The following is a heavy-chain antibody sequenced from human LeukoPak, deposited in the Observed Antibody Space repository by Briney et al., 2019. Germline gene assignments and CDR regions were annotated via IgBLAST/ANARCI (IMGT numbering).Heavy chain of an antibody. Sequence: GGSLRLSRVASGFTFSNSWMHWVRQAPGKGLVWVARINSDGSSTTYADSVEGRFTISRDNTKNTLYLQMNSLRVEDTAEYYCTRAYQQHLINWFDPWGQGTLVTVSS. D-gene: IGHD6-13*01. J-gene: IGHJ5*02. CDR1: GFTFSNSW. CDR2: INSDGSST. V-gene: IGHV3-74*03. CDR3: TRAYQQHLINWFDP.